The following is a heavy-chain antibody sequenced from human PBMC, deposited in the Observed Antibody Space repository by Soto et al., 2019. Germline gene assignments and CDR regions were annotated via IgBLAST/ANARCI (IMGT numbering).Heavy chain of an antibody. D-gene: IGHD3-10*01. CDR1: GFTFDDYA. V-gene: IGHV3-9*01. CDR3: EKDGAYGSGHYYFEY. CDR2: ISWNSGSI. J-gene: IGHJ4*02. Sequence: SLRLSCAASGFTFDDYAMHWVRQAPGKGLEWVSGISWNSGSIGYADSVKGRFTISRDNAKNSLYLQMNSLRAEDTALYYCEKDGAYGSGHYYFEYWGQGTLVTVSS.